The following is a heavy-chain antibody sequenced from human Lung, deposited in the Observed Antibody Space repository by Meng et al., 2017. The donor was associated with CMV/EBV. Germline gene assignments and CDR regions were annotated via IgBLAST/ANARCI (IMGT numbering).Heavy chain of an antibody. CDR1: EFTFSSYR. CDR3: ARDIRGSDYYYGMDV. Sequence: ESLKISCAAFEFTFSSYRMNWVRQAPGKGLEWVSFISSTSAYIDYADSVKGRFTISRDNARNSLSLQMNSLRAEDTAVYYCARDIRGSDYYYGMDVWGQGXTVTVSS. D-gene: IGHD3-10*01. CDR2: ISSTSAYI. J-gene: IGHJ6*02. V-gene: IGHV3-21*01.